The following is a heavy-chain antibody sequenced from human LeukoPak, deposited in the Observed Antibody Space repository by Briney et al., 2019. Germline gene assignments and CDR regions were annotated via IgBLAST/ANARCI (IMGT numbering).Heavy chain of an antibody. CDR1: GYTFTGYY. V-gene: IGHV1-2*02. D-gene: IGHD6-19*01. CDR3: ARDKAPSGWHKRWWFDP. CDR2: INPNSGGT. Sequence: ASVKVSCKASGYTFTGYYMHWVRQAPGQGLERMGWINPNSGGTNYAQKFQGRVTMTRDTSISTAYMELSRLRSDDTAVYYCARDKAPSGWHKRWWFDPWGQGTLVTVSS. J-gene: IGHJ5*02.